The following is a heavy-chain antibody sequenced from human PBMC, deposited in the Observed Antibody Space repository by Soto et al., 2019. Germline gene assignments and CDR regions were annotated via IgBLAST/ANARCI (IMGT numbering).Heavy chain of an antibody. CDR3: AKGADSSGYYNFDY. CDR1: GFTFSSYG. J-gene: IGHJ4*02. CDR2: IWYDGSNK. Sequence: GGSLRLSCAASGFTFSSYGMHWVRQAPGKGLEWVAVIWYDGSNKYYADSAKGRFTISRDNSKNTLYLQMNSLRAEDTAVYYCAKGADSSGYYNFDYWGQGTLVTVSS. V-gene: IGHV3-30*02. D-gene: IGHD3-22*01.